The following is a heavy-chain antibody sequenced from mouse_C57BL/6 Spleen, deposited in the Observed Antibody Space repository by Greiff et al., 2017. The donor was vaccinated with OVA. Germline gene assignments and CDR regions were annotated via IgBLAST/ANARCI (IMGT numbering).Heavy chain of an antibody. J-gene: IGHJ4*01. CDR3: ARVGGYYYGSSYPFYAMDY. CDR2: IYPGDGDT. D-gene: IGHD1-1*01. Sequence: QVQLQQSGPELEKPGASVKISCKASGYAFSSSWMNWVKQRPGKGLEWIGRIYPGDGDTNYNGKFKGKATLTADKSSSTAYMQLSSLTSEDSAVYFCARVGGYYYGSSYPFYAMDYWGQGTSVTVSS. CDR1: GYAFSSSW. V-gene: IGHV1-82*01.